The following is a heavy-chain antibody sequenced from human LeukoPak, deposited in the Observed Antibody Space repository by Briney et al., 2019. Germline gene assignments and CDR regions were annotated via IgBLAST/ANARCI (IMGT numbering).Heavy chain of an antibody. V-gene: IGHV1-69*13. J-gene: IGHJ6*02. Sequence: ASVKVSCKASGGTFSSYAISWVRQAPGQELEWMGGIIPIFGTANYAQKFQGRVTITADESTSTAYMELSSLRSEDTAVYYCARSFVVVVAATQYYYYYYGMDVWGQGTTVTVSS. CDR3: ARSFVVVVAATQYYYYYYGMDV. CDR2: IIPIFGTA. D-gene: IGHD2-15*01. CDR1: GGTFSSYA.